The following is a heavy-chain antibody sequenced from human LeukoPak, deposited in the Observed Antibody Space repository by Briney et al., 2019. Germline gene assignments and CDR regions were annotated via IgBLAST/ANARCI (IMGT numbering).Heavy chain of an antibody. D-gene: IGHD2-2*01. V-gene: IGHV5-51*01. CDR2: IYPGDSDT. J-gene: IGHJ2*01. Sequence: GESLKISCKGSGYSFTSYWIGWVRQMPGKGLEWMGIIYPGDSDTRYSPSFQGQVIISADKSISTAYLQWSSLKASDTAMYYCARLVGYCSSTSCVGYFDLWGRGTLVTVSS. CDR1: GYSFTSYW. CDR3: ARLVGYCSSTSCVGYFDL.